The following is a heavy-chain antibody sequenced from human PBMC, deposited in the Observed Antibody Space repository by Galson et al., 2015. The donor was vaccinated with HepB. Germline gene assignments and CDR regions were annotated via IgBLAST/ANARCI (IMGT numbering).Heavy chain of an antibody. D-gene: IGHD2-2*01. CDR1: GFTFSSYW. V-gene: IGHV3-7*01. J-gene: IGHJ4*02. CDR2: IKQDGSEK. Sequence: SLRLSCAASGFTFSSYWMSWVRQAPGKGLEWVANIKQDGSEKYYVDSVEGRFTISRDNAKNSLYLQMNSLRAEDTAVYYCARERGGGSTSFFDYWGQGTLVTVSS. CDR3: ARERGGGSTSFFDY.